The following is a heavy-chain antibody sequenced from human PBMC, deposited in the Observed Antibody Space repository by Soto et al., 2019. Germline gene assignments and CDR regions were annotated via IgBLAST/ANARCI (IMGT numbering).Heavy chain of an antibody. D-gene: IGHD1-26*01. CDR1: GFNFSTYG. Sequence: QVQLVESGGGVVQPGRSLRLSCAASGFNFSTYGMDWVRQVPGKGLEWVAVISNDGSNKYYANSVKGRFTISRDNSKNILYLQMNSLRAEDTAVYYCAKRKRGAPVSYFDHWGQGTLVTVSS. J-gene: IGHJ4*02. CDR3: AKRKRGAPVSYFDH. V-gene: IGHV3-30*18. CDR2: ISNDGSNK.